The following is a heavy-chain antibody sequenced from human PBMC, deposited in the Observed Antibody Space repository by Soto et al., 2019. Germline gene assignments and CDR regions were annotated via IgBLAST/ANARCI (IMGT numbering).Heavy chain of an antibody. CDR2: ISAYNGNT. V-gene: IGHV1-18*01. D-gene: IGHD5-12*01. J-gene: IGHJ4*02. Sequence: ASVKVSCKASGYTFTSYGISWVRQAPGQGLEWMGWISAYNGNTNYAQKLQGRVTMTTDTSTSTAYMELRSLRSDDTAVYYCERAHRGYSGYDYGYWGQGTLVTVSS. CDR1: GYTFTSYG. CDR3: ERAHRGYSGYDYGY.